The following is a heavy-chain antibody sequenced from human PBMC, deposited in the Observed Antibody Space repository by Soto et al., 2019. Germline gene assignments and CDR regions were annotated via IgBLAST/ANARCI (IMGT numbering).Heavy chain of an antibody. CDR1: GGSVGSGSYY. CDR2: LYYSGNT. Sequence: SETLSLTCTVSGGSVGSGSYYWSWIRQPPGKGLEWIGYLYYSGNTNYNPSLKSRVTISVDTSKNQFSLKLSSVTAADTAVYYCARVPTGTTWVTSEYWGQGTLVTVSS. D-gene: IGHD1-7*01. CDR3: ARVPTGTTWVTSEY. J-gene: IGHJ4*02. V-gene: IGHV4-61*01.